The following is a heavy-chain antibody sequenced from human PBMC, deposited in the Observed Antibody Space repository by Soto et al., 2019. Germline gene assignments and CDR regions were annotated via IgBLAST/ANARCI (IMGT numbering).Heavy chain of an antibody. CDR3: AHTGRGYDFWSGYYF. CDR2: ISYDGSNK. D-gene: IGHD3-3*01. CDR1: GFTFSSYG. V-gene: IGHV3-30*03. J-gene: IGHJ4*02. Sequence: ESGGGVVQPGRSLRLSCAASGFTFSSYGMHWVRQAPGKGLEWVAVISYDGSNKYYADSVKGRFTISRDNSKNTLFLQMNSLRDEDTAVYYCAHTGRGYDFWSGYYFWGQGTLVTVSS.